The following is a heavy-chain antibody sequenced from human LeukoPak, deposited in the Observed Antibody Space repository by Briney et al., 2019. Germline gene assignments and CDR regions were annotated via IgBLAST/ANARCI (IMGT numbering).Heavy chain of an antibody. J-gene: IGHJ6*02. D-gene: IGHD3-16*01. V-gene: IGHV3-74*01. CDR2: IKTDGSST. CDR1: VFTFSSYW. Sequence: PGCSLRLSYAPSVFTFSSYWMQLVRQAPGKGLVWVTGIKTDGSSTNYADSVKGRFTISRHKSKNTLYLQMNSLRAEDTAVYYCASAYKGSYNGMDVWGQGTTVTVSS. CDR3: ASAYKGSYNGMDV.